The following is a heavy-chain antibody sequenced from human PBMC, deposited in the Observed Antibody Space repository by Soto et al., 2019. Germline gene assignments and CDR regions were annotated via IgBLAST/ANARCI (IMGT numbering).Heavy chain of an antibody. D-gene: IGHD2-15*01. CDR1: GGSFSAYY. CDR2: ITHSGNT. V-gene: IGHV4-34*01. Sequence: SETLSLTCAVDGGSFSAYYWTWLRQPPGKGLEWIGEITHSGNTKYNPSLRSRVTISVDTSKNQFSLKLSSVTAADTAVYYCARRYCSGGSCYSLGWYFDLWGRGTLVTVSS. J-gene: IGHJ2*01. CDR3: ARRYCSGGSCYSLGWYFDL.